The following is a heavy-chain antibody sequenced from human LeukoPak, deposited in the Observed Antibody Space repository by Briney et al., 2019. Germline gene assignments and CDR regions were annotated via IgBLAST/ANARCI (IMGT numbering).Heavy chain of an antibody. D-gene: IGHD2-2*01. V-gene: IGHV4-34*01. J-gene: IGHJ4*02. CDR3: ASCSTSCPS. Sequence: SETLSLTCAVYGGSFSGYYWSWIRQPPGEGLGWIGEINHSGSTNYNPSLKSRVTISVDTSKNQFSLKLSSVTAADTAVYYCASCSTSCPSWGQGTLVTVSS. CDR1: GGSFSGYY. CDR2: INHSGST.